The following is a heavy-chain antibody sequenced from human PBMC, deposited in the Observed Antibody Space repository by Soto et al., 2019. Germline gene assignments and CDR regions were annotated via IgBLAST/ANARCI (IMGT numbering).Heavy chain of an antibody. CDR2: ISSSSSYI. V-gene: IGHV3-21*01. CDR1: GFTFGSYS. D-gene: IGHD1-26*01. Sequence: PGGSLRLSCAASGFTFGSYSMNWVRQAPGKGLEWVSSISSSSSYIYYADSVKGRFTISRDNAKNSLYLQMNSLRAEDTAVYYCARGPLVVGWELLDYYYYGMDVWGQGTTVTVSS. J-gene: IGHJ6*02. CDR3: ARGPLVVGWELLDYYYYGMDV.